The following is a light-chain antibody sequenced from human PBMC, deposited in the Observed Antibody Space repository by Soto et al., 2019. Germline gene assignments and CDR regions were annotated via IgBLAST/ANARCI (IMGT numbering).Light chain of an antibody. Sequence: DIQLTQSPSFLSASVGDRVTITCRASQGISSYLAWYQQKPGKAPKLLIYAASTLQSGVPSRFSGSGSGTEFTLTISSLQPEDFATYYCQQLNSDPLTFGPGTKLDIK. J-gene: IGKJ3*01. CDR2: AAS. CDR3: QQLNSDPLT. CDR1: QGISSY. V-gene: IGKV1-9*01.